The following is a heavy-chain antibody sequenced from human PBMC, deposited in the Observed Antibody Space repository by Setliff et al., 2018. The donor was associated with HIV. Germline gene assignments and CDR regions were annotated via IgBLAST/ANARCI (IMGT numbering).Heavy chain of an antibody. V-gene: IGHV1-69*05. CDR2: IIPIFGTA. Sequence: GASVKVSCKASGGTFSSYAISWVRQAPGQGLEWIGGIIPIFGTANYAQKFQGRVTITTDESTGTTYMELSSLRSEDTVVYYCAREVGTYSGSYAVADGFDIWGQGTMVTVSS. D-gene: IGHD1-26*01. CDR1: GGTFSSYA. CDR3: AREVGTYSGSYAVADGFDI. J-gene: IGHJ3*02.